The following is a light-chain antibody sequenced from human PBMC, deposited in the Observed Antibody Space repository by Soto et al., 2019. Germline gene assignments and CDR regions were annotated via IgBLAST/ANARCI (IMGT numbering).Light chain of an antibody. CDR1: SSDVGGYNS. CDR2: DVS. Sequence: QPVLTQPASVSGSPGQSITISCTGASSDVGGYNSVSWYQQHPGKAPKLVIYDVSNRPSGVSNRFSGSKSGNTASLTISGLQAEDEADYYCTSYTSSSLLVFGGGTKLTVL. J-gene: IGLJ2*01. CDR3: TSYTSSSLLV. V-gene: IGLV2-14*01.